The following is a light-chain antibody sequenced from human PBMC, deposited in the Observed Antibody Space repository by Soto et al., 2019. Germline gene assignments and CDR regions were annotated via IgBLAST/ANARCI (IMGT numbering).Light chain of an antibody. CDR1: QTISSW. V-gene: IGKV1-5*01. CDR3: QQNYRATPWT. Sequence: DIQMTQSPSTLAGSVGDRVTITCRASQTISSWLAWYQQKPGKAPKLLINAASSLERGVPSRFSGGGSGTDFTLNISSLQPDDFATYYCQQNYRATPWTFGQGTKVDIK. CDR2: AAS. J-gene: IGKJ1*01.